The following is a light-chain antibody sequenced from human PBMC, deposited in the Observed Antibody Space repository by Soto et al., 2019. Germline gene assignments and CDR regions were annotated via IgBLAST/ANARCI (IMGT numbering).Light chain of an antibody. J-gene: IGKJ1*01. CDR1: QSISSW. CDR2: KAS. CDR3: QQYNSYPWT. V-gene: IGKV1-5*03. Sequence: DIQMTQSPSTLSASVGDRVTITCWASQSISSWLAWYQQKPGKAPKLLIYKASSLESGVPSRFSGSGSGTDFTLTISSLQADDYAVYYCQQYNSYPWTFGQGTKVEIK.